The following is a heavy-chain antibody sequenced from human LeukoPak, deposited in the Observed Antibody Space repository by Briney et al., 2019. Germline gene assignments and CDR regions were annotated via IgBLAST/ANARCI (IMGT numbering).Heavy chain of an antibody. J-gene: IGHJ5*02. V-gene: IGHV5-51*01. CDR1: GYSFTSYW. Sequence: KNGESLKISCKGSGYSFTSYWIGWVRQMPGKGLEWMGIIYPGDSDTRYSPSFQGQVTISADKSISTAYLQWSSLKASDTAMYYCARRYDADFWSGYNWFDPWGQGTLVTVSS. CDR2: IYPGDSDT. D-gene: IGHD3-3*01. CDR3: ARRYDADFWSGYNWFDP.